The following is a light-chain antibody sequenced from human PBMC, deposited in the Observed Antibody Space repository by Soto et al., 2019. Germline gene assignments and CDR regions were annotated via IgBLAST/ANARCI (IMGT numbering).Light chain of an antibody. V-gene: IGKV3-11*01. CDR1: QSVSRY. CDR2: DAS. CDR3: QQRSDWPST. J-gene: IGKJ4*01. Sequence: IVLTQSPATLSLSPGERATLSCRASQSVSRYLAWYQQKPGPAPRLLIYDASNRATGIPARFSGSGSGTDFTLTISSLEPEDFAVYYCQQRSDWPSTFGGGTKVQIK.